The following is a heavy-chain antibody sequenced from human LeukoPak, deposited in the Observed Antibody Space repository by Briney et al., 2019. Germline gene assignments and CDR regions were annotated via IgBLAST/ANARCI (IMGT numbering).Heavy chain of an antibody. D-gene: IGHD3-22*01. CDR2: INHSGST. CDR3: ARGPRITMIVVVINAGLDY. Sequence: SETLSLTCAVYGGSFSGYYWCWIRQPPGKGLEWIGEINHSGSTNYNPSLKSRVTISVDTSKNQFSLKLSSVTAADTAVYYCARGPRITMIVVVINAGLDYWGQGTLVTVSS. V-gene: IGHV4-34*01. CDR1: GGSFSGYY. J-gene: IGHJ4*02.